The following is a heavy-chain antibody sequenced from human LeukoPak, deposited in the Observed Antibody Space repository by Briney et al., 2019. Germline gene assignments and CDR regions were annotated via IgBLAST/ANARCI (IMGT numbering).Heavy chain of an antibody. Sequence: GGSLRLSCAASGFTFSSYAMTWVRQAPGRGLEWVSSVTGSGGSTYYRESVKGRFTVSRDNSQNTLYLQMNSLRVDDTAVYYCAKTHSGYSSGAGDYWGQGTLITVSS. D-gene: IGHD6-19*01. V-gene: IGHV3-23*01. J-gene: IGHJ4*02. CDR2: VTGSGGST. CDR1: GFTFSSYA. CDR3: AKTHSGYSSGAGDY.